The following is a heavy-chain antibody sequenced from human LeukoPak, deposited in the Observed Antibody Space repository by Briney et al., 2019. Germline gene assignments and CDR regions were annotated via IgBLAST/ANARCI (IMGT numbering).Heavy chain of an antibody. Sequence: GGSLRLSCAASGFTFSDYYMSWIRQAPGKGLEWVSYISSSGTTIYYTDSLKGRFTISRDNAKNSLYLEMNSLRAEDTAVYYCARDRLTGYSNWFDPWGQGTLVTVSS. CDR2: ISSSGTTI. D-gene: IGHD3-9*01. CDR1: GFTFSDYY. CDR3: ARDRLTGYSNWFDP. V-gene: IGHV3-11*04. J-gene: IGHJ5*02.